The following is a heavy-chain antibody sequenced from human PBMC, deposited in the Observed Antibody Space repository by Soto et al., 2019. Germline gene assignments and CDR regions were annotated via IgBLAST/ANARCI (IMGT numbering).Heavy chain of an antibody. Sequence: QMQLVQSGPEVKKPGTSVKVSCKASGFTFTSSAMQWVRQARGQRLEWIGWIVVGSGNTNYAQKFQERVTITRDMSTSKAYMELSSLRSEETAVYYCAAGPSRISGWYDDYWGQGTLVTVSS. D-gene: IGHD6-19*01. CDR2: IVVGSGNT. V-gene: IGHV1-58*02. J-gene: IGHJ4*02. CDR3: AAGPSRISGWYDDY. CDR1: GFTFTSSA.